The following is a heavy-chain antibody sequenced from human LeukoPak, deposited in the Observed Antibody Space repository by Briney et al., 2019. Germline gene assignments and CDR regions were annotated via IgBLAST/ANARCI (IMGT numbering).Heavy chain of an antibody. CDR1: GFTFGDYA. D-gene: IGHD4-17*01. V-gene: IGHV3-9*01. CDR2: ISWNSGTI. CDR3: AKDYRLFTVTTEAAFDI. J-gene: IGHJ3*02. Sequence: GGSLRLSCAASGFTFGDYAMHWVRHVPGKGLEWVSSISWNSGTIGYADSVKGRFTISRDNAKNSLYVQMNSLRAEDTALYYCAKDYRLFTVTTEAAFDIWDQGTMVIVSS.